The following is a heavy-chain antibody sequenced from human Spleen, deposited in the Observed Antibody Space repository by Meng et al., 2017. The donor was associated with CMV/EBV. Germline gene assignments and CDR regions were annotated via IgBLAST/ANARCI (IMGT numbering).Heavy chain of an antibody. D-gene: IGHD6-19*01. V-gene: IGHV4-31*02. CDR3: ASLYSSGWYYFDY. CDR1: GGSISSGGYY. J-gene: IGHJ4*02. Sequence: SGGSISSGGYYWSWIRQHPGKGLEWIGYIYYSGSTYYNPSLKSRVTISVDTPKNQFSLKLSSVTAADTAVYYCASLYSSGWYYFDYWGQGTLVTVSS. CDR2: IYYSGST.